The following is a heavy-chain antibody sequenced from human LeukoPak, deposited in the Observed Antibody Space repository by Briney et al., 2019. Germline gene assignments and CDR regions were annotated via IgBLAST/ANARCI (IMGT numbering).Heavy chain of an antibody. V-gene: IGHV3-30*02. Sequence: GGSLRLSCAASGFIFSNYGFHWVRQAPGKGLEWVAVIRYDGNLQYHADSVKGRFTVSKDNFKDTLYLHMNGLRPEDSAVYYCSREASEAFDIWGQGSMVTVP. J-gene: IGHJ3*02. CDR2: IRYDGNLQ. CDR3: SREASEAFDI. CDR1: GFIFSNYG.